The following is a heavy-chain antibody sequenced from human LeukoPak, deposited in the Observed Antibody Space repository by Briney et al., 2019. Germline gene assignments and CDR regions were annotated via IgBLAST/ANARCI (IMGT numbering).Heavy chain of an antibody. Sequence: PGGSLRLSCAASGFTFSSYAMSWVRQAPGRGLEWVANIKQDGSEKYYVDSVKGRFTISRDNAKNSPYLQMNSLRAEDTAVYYCTGAFGWGQGTMVTVSS. D-gene: IGHD2-8*02. CDR2: IKQDGSEK. CDR3: TGAFG. V-gene: IGHV3-7*02. J-gene: IGHJ3*01. CDR1: GFTFSSYA.